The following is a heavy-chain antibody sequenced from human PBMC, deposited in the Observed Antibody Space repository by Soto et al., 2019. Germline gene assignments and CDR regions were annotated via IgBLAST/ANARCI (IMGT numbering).Heavy chain of an antibody. CDR1: GYNFATSW. D-gene: IGHD3-16*01. J-gene: IGHJ3*01. Sequence: GESLKISCKGSGYNFATSWIAWVRQRPGNGLECMGIIYPGDSDTRYSPSFQGQVSISADKSISTAYLQWSSLKISDTAMYYCARPGGDIDEFDLWGQGTMVTVSS. CDR2: IYPGDSDT. CDR3: ARPGGDIDEFDL. V-gene: IGHV5-51*01.